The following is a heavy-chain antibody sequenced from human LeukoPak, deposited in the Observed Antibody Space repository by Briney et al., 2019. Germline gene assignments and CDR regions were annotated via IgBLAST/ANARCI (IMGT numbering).Heavy chain of an antibody. CDR2: IYHSGST. J-gene: IGHJ5*02. V-gene: IGHV4-38-2*02. CDR3: SRLPDP. CDR1: GYSISSGYY. Sequence: SETLSLTCTVSGYSISSGYYWGWIRQPPGKGLEWIGSIYHSGSTYYNPSLKSRVTISVDKSKNQFSLKLGSVTAADTAVYYCSRLPDPWGQGTLVTVSS.